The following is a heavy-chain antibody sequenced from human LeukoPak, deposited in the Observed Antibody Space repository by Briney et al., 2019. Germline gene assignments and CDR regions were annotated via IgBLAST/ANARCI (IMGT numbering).Heavy chain of an antibody. J-gene: IGHJ4*02. D-gene: IGHD1/OR15-1a*01. V-gene: IGHV3-23*01. CDR3: ARGSPQTNMAAFDY. Sequence: GGSLRLSCAASGFTFSSYAMSWVRQAPGKGLEWVSAISGSGISTYYADSVKGRFTISRDNAKNSLYLQMNSLRAEDTAVYYCARGSPQTNMAAFDYWGQGTLVTVSS. CDR1: GFTFSSYA. CDR2: ISGSGIST.